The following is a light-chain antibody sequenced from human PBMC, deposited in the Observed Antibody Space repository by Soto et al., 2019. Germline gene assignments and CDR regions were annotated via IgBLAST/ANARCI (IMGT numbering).Light chain of an antibody. CDR3: QQYHTWWT. Sequence: DIQMTQSPSTLSASVGDRVTITCRASQSISSWLAWYQQKPGKAPKLLIYKASSLESGVPSRFSGSGSGTEFTLTISSLQPDEFATYYCQQYHTWWTFGQGTKVEI. J-gene: IGKJ1*01. V-gene: IGKV1-5*03. CDR1: QSISSW. CDR2: KAS.